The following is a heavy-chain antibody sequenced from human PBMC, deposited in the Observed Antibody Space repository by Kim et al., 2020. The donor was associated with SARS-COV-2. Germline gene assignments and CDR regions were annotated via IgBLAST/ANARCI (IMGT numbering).Heavy chain of an antibody. CDR3: ARGGSRLNCDY. D-gene: IGHD6-6*01. V-gene: IGHV4-59*09. J-gene: IGHJ4*02. Sequence: STTYNPSLRGRVTISVDTSNNQFSLQLNSVTAADTAVYYCARGGSRLNCDYWGQGTLVTVSS. CDR2: ST.